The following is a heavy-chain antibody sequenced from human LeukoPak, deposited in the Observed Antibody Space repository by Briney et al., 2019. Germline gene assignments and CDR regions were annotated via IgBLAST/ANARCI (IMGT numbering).Heavy chain of an antibody. CDR2: IYYSEST. CDR1: GASISSYY. Sequence: PSETLSLTCTVSGASISSYYWSWIRQPPGKGLEWIGYIYYSESTNYNPSLKSRVTISVDTSKNQFSLKLSSVTAADTAVYYCAREYDFWSGYYWYFDLWGRGTLVTVSS. CDR3: AREYDFWSGYYWYFDL. V-gene: IGHV4-59*01. D-gene: IGHD3-3*01. J-gene: IGHJ2*01.